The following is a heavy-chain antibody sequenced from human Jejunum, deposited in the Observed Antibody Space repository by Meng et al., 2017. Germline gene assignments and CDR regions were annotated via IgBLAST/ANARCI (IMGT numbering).Heavy chain of an antibody. CDR3: AREDMSTLTDYFDY. J-gene: IGHJ4*02. D-gene: IGHD5-24*01. V-gene: IGHV4-38-2*02. CDR2: VYHNGGT. CDR1: GYSISSDYY. Sequence: SETLSLTCAVSGYSISSDYYWGWIRQHPGKGLEWIGSVYHNGGTYHNPSLKSRVTISVDTSKNQVSLKLSSVTAADTAVYYCAREDMSTLTDYFDYWGQGTLVTVSS.